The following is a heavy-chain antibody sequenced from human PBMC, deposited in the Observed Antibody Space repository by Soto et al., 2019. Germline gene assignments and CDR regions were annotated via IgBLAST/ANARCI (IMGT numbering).Heavy chain of an antibody. CDR1: GYTFTSYY. Sequence: ASVKVSCKASGYTFTSYYRHWVRQAPGQGLEWMGIINPSGGSTSYAQKFQGRVTMTRDTSTSTVYMELSSLRSEDTAVYYCARDSNSYYDSSGYYAFDIWGQGTMVTVSS. J-gene: IGHJ3*02. CDR3: ARDSNSYYDSSGYYAFDI. V-gene: IGHV1-46*01. CDR2: INPSGGST. D-gene: IGHD3-22*01.